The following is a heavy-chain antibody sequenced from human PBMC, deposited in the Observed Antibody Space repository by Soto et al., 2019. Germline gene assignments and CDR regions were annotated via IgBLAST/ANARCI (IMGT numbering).Heavy chain of an antibody. CDR2: IHYSGSA. V-gene: IGHV4-59*07. J-gene: IGHJ5*02. Sequence: KPSDTLSLTCTFSGSSMFGYDWTWIRQSPERGLEWIGYIHYSGSANYNPSLNSRLTMSVDRSKSQFSMKLASVTAADTAVYYCARGVGGSGLNWFDPWGQGTLVTVSS. D-gene: IGHD6-19*01. CDR3: ARGVGGSGLNWFDP. CDR1: GSSMFGYD.